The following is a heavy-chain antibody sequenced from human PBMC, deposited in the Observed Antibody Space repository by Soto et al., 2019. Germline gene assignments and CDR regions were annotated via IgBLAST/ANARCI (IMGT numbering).Heavy chain of an antibody. Sequence: SVKVSCKASGGTFSSYAISWVRQAPGQGLEWMGGIIPIFGTANYAQKFQGRVTITADESTSTAYMELSSLRSGDTAVYYCARSLGLAAAGMNFDYWGQGTLVTVSS. CDR1: GGTFSSYA. V-gene: IGHV1-69*13. D-gene: IGHD6-13*01. CDR2: IIPIFGTA. CDR3: ARSLGLAAAGMNFDY. J-gene: IGHJ4*02.